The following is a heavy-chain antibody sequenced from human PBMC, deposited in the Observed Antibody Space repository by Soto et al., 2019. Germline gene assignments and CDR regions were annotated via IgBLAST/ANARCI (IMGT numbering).Heavy chain of an antibody. V-gene: IGHV4-34*01. J-gene: IGHJ4*02. CDR3: ARSSNLPGRYFDY. CDR1: GGSFSSNY. CDR2: INHSGTT. Sequence: QVQFQQWGAGLLKPSETLSRTCAVYGGSFSSNYWSWLRQPPGKGLEWIGEINHSGTTNYNPSLKSRVTISVDTSKNQFSLSLISVTAADTAVYYCARSSNLPGRYFDYWGQGTLVTVSS. D-gene: IGHD6-6*01.